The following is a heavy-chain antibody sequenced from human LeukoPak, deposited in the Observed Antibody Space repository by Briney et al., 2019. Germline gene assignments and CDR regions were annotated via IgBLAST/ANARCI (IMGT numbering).Heavy chain of an antibody. V-gene: IGHV4-34*01. J-gene: IGHJ3*02. D-gene: IGHD5-18*01. CDR1: GGSFSGYY. CDR2: INHSGST. CDR3: ARASSYSNAFDI. Sequence: SETLSLTCAVYGGSFSGYYWSWIRQPPGKGLEWIGEINHSGSTNYNPSLKSRVTISVDTSKSQFSLKLSCVTAADTAVYYCARASSYSNAFDIWGQGTMVTVSS.